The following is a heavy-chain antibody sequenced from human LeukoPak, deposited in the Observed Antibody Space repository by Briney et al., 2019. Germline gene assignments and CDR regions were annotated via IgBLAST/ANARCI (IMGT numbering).Heavy chain of an antibody. J-gene: IGHJ4*02. CDR1: GGSISSYY. D-gene: IGHD3-3*01. CDR3: ARHGSGYVEY. CDR2: IYSSGST. Sequence: SETLSLTCTVSGGSISSYYWSWIRQPAGKGLDWIGRIYSSGSTNYNPSLKSRLTMSVDTSKNQFSLKLSSVTAADTAVYYCARHGSGYVEYWGQGTLVTVSS. V-gene: IGHV4-4*07.